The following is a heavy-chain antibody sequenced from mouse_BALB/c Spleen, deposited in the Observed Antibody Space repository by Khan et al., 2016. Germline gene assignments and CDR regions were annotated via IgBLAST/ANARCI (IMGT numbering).Heavy chain of an antibody. CDR1: GYTFTDYE. V-gene: IGHV1-15*01. D-gene: IGHD2-4*01. Sequence: QVQLKQSGADLVRPWASVKLSCKALGYTFTDYEMHWVKQTPVNGLEWIGAIHPGGGGSAYYQKFKVRATLTADTSSSTAYMEHSSLTSEDSAVYYCAKGLRRGYYFDSWGQGTTLTVSS. J-gene: IGHJ2*01. CDR3: AKGLRRGYYFDS. CDR2: IHPGGGGS.